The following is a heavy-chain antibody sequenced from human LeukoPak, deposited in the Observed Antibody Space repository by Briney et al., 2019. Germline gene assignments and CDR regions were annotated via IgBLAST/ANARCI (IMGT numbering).Heavy chain of an antibody. D-gene: IGHD3-10*01. CDR2: ISGGGGRT. CDR3: AKEPDGSGSHYSHFDY. Sequence: GGSLRVSCAASGFTFSSYAMSWVRQAPGKGLGWVSGISGGGGRTYYTDSVKGRFTISRDNSKNTLYLQLNSLIVEDTAVYYCAKEPDGSGSHYSHFDYWGQGTLVTVSS. J-gene: IGHJ4*02. V-gene: IGHV3-23*01. CDR1: GFTFSSYA.